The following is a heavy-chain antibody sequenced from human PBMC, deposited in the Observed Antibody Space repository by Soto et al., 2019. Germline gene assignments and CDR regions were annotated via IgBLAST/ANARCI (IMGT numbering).Heavy chain of an antibody. V-gene: IGHV3-30-3*01. J-gene: IGHJ4*02. CDR1: GFTFSSYA. CDR3: ARDQVKGTMTIL. Sequence: GGSLRLSCAASGFTFSSYAMHWVRQAPGKGLEWVAVISYDGSNKYYADSVKGRFTISRDNSKNTMYLQMNSLSAEDTAVYHCARDQVKGTMTILWGQGTLVTVSS. D-gene: IGHD4-17*01. CDR2: ISYDGSNK.